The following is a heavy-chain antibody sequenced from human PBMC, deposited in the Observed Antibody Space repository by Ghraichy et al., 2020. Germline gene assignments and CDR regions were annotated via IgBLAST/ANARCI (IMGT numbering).Heavy chain of an antibody. Sequence: SCAASGFTFSDYYMSWIRQAPGKGLEWVSYISSSGSTIYSADSVKGRFTISRDNAKNSLYLQMNSLRAEDTAVYHCARADCSSSSCYYYFDYWGQGTLVTVSS. CDR3: ARADCSSSSCYYYFDY. CDR1: GFTFSDYY. V-gene: IGHV3-11*01. J-gene: IGHJ4*02. D-gene: IGHD2-2*01. CDR2: ISSSGSTI.